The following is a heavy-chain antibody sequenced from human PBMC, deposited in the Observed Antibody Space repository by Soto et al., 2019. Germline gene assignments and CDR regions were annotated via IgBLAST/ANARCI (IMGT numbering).Heavy chain of an antibody. CDR1: GFSFSADGVG. CDR3: AHAFGGTSWPNDAFDV. CDR2: IYWDDDT. J-gene: IGHJ3*01. D-gene: IGHD3-16*01. V-gene: IGHV2-5*02. Sequence: SGPTLVNPTQTLTLTCIFSGFSFSADGVGVGWIRQPPGKALEWLALIYWDDDTRYRPSLKSRLTITKDSSKNQVVLTMTNMDPLDTATYYCAHAFGGTSWPNDAFDVWGQGTVVTVSS.